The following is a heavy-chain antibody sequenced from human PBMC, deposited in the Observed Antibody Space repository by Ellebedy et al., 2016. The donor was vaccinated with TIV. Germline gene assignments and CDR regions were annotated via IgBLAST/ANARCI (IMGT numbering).Heavy chain of an antibody. CDR3: VKGAYPVPTVMAV. D-gene: IGHD3-16*01. J-gene: IGHJ6*02. Sequence: PGGSLRLSCAASGFTTSGMHWVRQAPGKGLEWVAFIRSDGSAIYYADSVRGRLTISRDYSQNTLDLKMTSLRPEDTALYYCVKGAYPVPTVMAVWGQGTMVTVSS. V-gene: IGHV3-30*02. CDR2: IRSDGSAI. CDR1: GFTTSG.